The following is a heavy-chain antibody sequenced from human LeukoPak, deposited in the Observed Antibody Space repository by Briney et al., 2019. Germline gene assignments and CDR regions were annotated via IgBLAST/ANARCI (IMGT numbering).Heavy chain of an antibody. CDR2: IDTSSTIM. V-gene: IGHV3-48*04. CDR1: GLTFSKYS. Sequence: GGSLRLSCAASGLTFSKYSMTWVRQAPGKGLEWVSFIDTSSTIMYYTDSVKGRFTISRDNAKNSLYLQMNSLKVEDTARYYCARDNWVDCWGQGTLVTVSS. CDR3: ARDNWVDC. J-gene: IGHJ5*01.